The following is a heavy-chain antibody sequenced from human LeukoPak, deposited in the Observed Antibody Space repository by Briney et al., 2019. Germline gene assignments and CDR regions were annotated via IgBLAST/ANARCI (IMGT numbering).Heavy chain of an antibody. D-gene: IGHD5-12*01. J-gene: IGHJ5*02. CDR2: INPNSSDT. V-gene: IGHV1-2*02. CDR3: ARDNSVGDSAWWFDP. Sequence: ASVKVSCKASGYTFTDYYIHWVRLAPGQGLQWMGWINPNSSDTNYAQKFQGRVTMTRDMATSTDYMEVSSLRSEDTAVYYCARDNSVGDSAWWFDPWGQGTLVTVSS. CDR1: GYTFTDYY.